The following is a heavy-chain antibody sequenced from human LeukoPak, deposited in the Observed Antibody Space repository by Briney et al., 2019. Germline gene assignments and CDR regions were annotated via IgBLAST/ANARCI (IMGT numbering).Heavy chain of an antibody. CDR3: ARVSSSWYQDWYFDL. CDR1: GGPISRCY. J-gene: IGHJ2*01. V-gene: IGHV4-4*07. Sequence: SSDPLSLICCVSGGPISRCYWSWLRQPAGKGLEWVGRIYTSESPHYNPSLKSRVTISLDTSKNQSSLPLPSVTAADAAVYYCARVSSSWYQDWYFDLWGRGTLVTVSS. D-gene: IGHD6-13*01. CDR2: IYTSESP.